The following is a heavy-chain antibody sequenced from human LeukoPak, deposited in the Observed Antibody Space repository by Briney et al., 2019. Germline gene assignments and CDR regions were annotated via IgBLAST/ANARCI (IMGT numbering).Heavy chain of an antibody. CDR1: GGSISSGGYY. Sequence: SETLSLTCTVSGGSISSGGYYWSWIRQPPGKGLEWIGYIYHSGSTNYNPSLKSRVTISVDTSKNQFSLKLSSVTAADTAVYYCARHSRVVPASSHAFDIWGQGTMVTVSS. CDR2: IYHSGST. V-gene: IGHV4-61*08. CDR3: ARHSRVVPASSHAFDI. D-gene: IGHD2-2*01. J-gene: IGHJ3*02.